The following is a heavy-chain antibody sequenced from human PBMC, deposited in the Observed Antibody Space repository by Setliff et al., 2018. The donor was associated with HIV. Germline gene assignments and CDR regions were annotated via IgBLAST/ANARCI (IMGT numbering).Heavy chain of an antibody. Sequence: PGESLKISCRGSGYTFTNYWIGWVRQMPGRGLEWMGIIYPGDSDTRYSPSFERQVTMSADKSINTAYLQWNSLKASDTAMYYCARQPTDTSGYNNWFDSWGQGTLVTVSS. J-gene: IGHJ5*01. D-gene: IGHD3-3*01. CDR1: GYTFTNYW. CDR2: IYPGDSDT. V-gene: IGHV5-51*01. CDR3: ARQPTDTSGYNNWFDS.